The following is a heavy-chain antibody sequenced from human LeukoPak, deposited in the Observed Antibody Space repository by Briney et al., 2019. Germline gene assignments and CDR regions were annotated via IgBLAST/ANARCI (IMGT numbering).Heavy chain of an antibody. J-gene: IGHJ4*02. D-gene: IGHD3-3*01. Sequence: ASVKVSCKASGSTFTDYYIHWVRQAPGQGLEWMGWINPNSGGTNYAQRLQGRVTMTRDTSISTAYMELSRLRSDDTAVYYCARPLEDFPFDYWGQGTLVTVSS. V-gene: IGHV1-2*02. CDR1: GSTFTDYY. CDR2: INPNSGGT. CDR3: ARPLEDFPFDY.